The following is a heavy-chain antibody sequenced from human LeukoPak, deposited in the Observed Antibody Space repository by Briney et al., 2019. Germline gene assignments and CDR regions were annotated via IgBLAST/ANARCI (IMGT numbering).Heavy chain of an antibody. V-gene: IGHV1-69*13. CDR3: ARISLGAIWGYYYGMDV. Sequence: SVKVSCKASGGIFSSYSISWVRQAPGQGLEWMGGIIPIFDTADYAQKFQGRVTITADESTSTAYMELSSLRSEDTAVFYCARISLGAIWGYYYGMDVWGQGTTVTVSS. CDR1: GGIFSSYS. D-gene: IGHD1-26*01. J-gene: IGHJ6*02. CDR2: IIPIFDTA.